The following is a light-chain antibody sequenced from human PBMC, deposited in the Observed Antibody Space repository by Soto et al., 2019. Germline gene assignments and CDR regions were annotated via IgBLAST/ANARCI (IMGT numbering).Light chain of an antibody. CDR3: LLSYSGPRAGV. CDR2: DTS. CDR1: TGAVTSGHY. Sequence: QAVVTQEPSLTVSPGGTVTLTCGSSTGAVTSGHYPYWFQQKPGQAPRTLIYDTSNKQSWTPARFSGSLLGGKAALTLSGAQPEDEAEYYCLLSYSGPRAGVFGGGTKVTVL. J-gene: IGLJ3*02. V-gene: IGLV7-46*01.